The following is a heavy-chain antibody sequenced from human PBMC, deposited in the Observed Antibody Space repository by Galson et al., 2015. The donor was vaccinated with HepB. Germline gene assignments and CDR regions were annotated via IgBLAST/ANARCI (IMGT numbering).Heavy chain of an antibody. V-gene: IGHV3-64D*08. CDR3: VKGKGWLLPDH. J-gene: IGHJ5*02. D-gene: IGHD2-15*01. CDR2: ISTDGHNI. Sequence: SLRLYCPGSGFTLSDSVMHWVRQAPGEGLEYVSAISTDGHNIHYAHSVKGRFSIFRDIPKNSLYLQMSSLREEDTAIYYCVKGKGWLLPDHWGQGTLVIVSS. CDR1: GFTLSDSV.